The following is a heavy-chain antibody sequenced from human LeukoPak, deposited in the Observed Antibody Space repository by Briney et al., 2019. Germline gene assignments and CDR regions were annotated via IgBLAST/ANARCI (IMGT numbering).Heavy chain of an antibody. Sequence: SETLSLTCAVSGGSISGGYWSWVRQPPGRGLEWIGYVYTSGSTNYNPSLKSRVTISVDTSKSQFALKLSSVTAADTAVYYCAKSYFDYSTYYSYYFNLWGQGALVTVSS. J-gene: IGHJ4*02. CDR3: AKSYFDYSTYYSYYFNL. CDR1: GGSISGGY. CDR2: VYTSGST. D-gene: IGHD4-11*01. V-gene: IGHV4-4*09.